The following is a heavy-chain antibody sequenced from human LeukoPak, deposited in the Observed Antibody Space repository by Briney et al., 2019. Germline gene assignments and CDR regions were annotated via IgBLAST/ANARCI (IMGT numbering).Heavy chain of an antibody. Sequence: KPGGSLRLSCTVSGSTLSDHYMSWFRKSPGRGLEWISWITSSGTTIDYADSVKGRFTISRDNTKNSIYLQMNSLRADDTAVYYCARDPDYGDPYWGQGTLVTVSS. CDR3: ARDPDYGDPY. J-gene: IGHJ4*02. CDR2: ITSSGTTI. CDR1: GSTLSDHY. D-gene: IGHD4-17*01. V-gene: IGHV3-11*01.